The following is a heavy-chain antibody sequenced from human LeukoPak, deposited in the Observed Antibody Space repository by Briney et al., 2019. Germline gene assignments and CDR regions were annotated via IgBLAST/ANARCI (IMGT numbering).Heavy chain of an antibody. V-gene: IGHV1-8*01. CDR1: GYTFTSCD. CDR2: MNPNSGNT. D-gene: IGHD1-26*01. CDR3: ARGYSGSYYHY. Sequence: ASMKVSCKASGYTFTSCDINWVRQATGQGLEWMGWMNPNSGNTGFAQKFQGRVTLTRDTSINTAYMELSSLRSDDTAVYYCARGYSGSYYHYWGQGTLVTVSS. J-gene: IGHJ4*02.